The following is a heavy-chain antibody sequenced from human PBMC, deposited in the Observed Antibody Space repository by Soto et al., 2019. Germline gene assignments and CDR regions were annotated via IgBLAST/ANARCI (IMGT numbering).Heavy chain of an antibody. CDR3: ARGSLGSSGARPQKPFDP. CDR2: INHSGST. CDR1: GDSISNGYY. J-gene: IGHJ5*02. Sequence: PSETLSLTCAVSGDSISNGYYWAWIRQPPGKGLEWIGEINHSGSTNYNPSLKSRVTISVDTSKNQFSLKLSSVTAADTAVYYCARGSLGSSGARPQKPFDPWGQGTLVTVSS. V-gene: IGHV4-34*01. D-gene: IGHD6-6*01.